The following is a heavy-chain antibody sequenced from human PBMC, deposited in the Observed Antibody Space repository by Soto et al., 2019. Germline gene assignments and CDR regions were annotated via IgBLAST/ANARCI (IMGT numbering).Heavy chain of an antibody. CDR3: ARPTYYYDSSGPPAY. Sequence: SVKVYCQASGYTFTSSAMNWVRHATGHGLEWMGWINTNTGNPTYAQGFTGRFVFSLDTSVSTAYLQICSLRAEDTAVYYCARPTYYYDSSGPPAYWGQGTLVTVSS. V-gene: IGHV7-4-1*01. CDR1: GYTFTSSA. CDR2: INTNTGNP. D-gene: IGHD3-22*01. J-gene: IGHJ4*02.